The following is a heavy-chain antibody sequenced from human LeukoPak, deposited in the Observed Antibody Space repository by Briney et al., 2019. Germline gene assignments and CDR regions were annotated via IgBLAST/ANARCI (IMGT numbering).Heavy chain of an antibody. J-gene: IGHJ3*02. CDR3: ARPRNYYDSSVAFDI. CDR2: INHSGST. CDR1: GGSFSGYY. V-gene: IGHV4-34*01. Sequence: SETLSLTCAVYGGSFSGYYWSWIRQPPGKGLEWIGEINHSGSTNYNPSLKSRVTISVDTSKNQFSLKLSSVTAADTAVYYCARPRNYYDSSVAFDIWGQGTMVTVSS. D-gene: IGHD3-22*01.